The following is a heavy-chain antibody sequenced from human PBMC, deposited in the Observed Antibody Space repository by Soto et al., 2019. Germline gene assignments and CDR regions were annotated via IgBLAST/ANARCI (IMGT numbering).Heavy chain of an antibody. D-gene: IGHD4-4*01. V-gene: IGHV3-30*13. CDR2: TSSDETVK. J-gene: IGHJ4*02. Sequence: GSLRLSCAASGFAFNTYGMHWVRQAPGKGLEWVAATSSDETVKTYSHSARGRFTISRDNSRNRLYLQMDSLRVEDTALYYCAKKLPGSVMSCPDFWGRGTQVTVSS. CDR3: AKKLPGSVMSCPDF. CDR1: GFAFNTYG.